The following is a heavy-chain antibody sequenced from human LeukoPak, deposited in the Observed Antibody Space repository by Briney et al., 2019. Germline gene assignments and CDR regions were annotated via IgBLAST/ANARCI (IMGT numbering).Heavy chain of an antibody. CDR1: GFTVSSNY. Sequence: GGSLRLSCAASGFTVSSNYMSWVRQAPGKGLEWISVTYSGGYTSYTDSVKGRFTIFRDNSKNTLYLQMNSLRDEDTAVYYCAKRSPVAVWGQGTLVTVSS. J-gene: IGHJ4*02. CDR3: AKRSPVAV. CDR2: TYSGGYT. V-gene: IGHV3-66*04. D-gene: IGHD6-19*01.